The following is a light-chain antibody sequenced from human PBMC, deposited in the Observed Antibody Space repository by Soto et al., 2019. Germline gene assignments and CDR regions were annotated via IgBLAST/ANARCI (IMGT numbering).Light chain of an antibody. V-gene: IGKV3-20*01. J-gene: IGKJ1*01. CDR2: GAS. CDR3: HHYVGSPWT. Sequence: EIVLTQSPGTLSLSPGERATLSCRASQSVNSFLAWFQQKPGQAPRLLIYGASNRATGIPDRFSGSGSETDFTPTITRLEPEDCALYYCHHYVGSPWTFGQGTKVENK. CDR1: QSVNSF.